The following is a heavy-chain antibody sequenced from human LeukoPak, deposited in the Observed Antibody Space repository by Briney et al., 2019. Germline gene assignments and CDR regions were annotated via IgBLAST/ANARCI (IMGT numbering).Heavy chain of an antibody. V-gene: IGHV3-30-3*01. CDR1: GFTFSSYA. J-gene: IGHJ4*02. Sequence: PGRSLRLSCAASGFTFSSYAMHWVRQAPGKGLEWVAVISYDGSNKYYADSVKGRFTISRENSKNTLYLQMNSLRAEDTAVYYCASYSSSWSFDYWGQGTLVTVSS. D-gene: IGHD6-13*01. CDR2: ISYDGSNK. CDR3: ASYSSSWSFDY.